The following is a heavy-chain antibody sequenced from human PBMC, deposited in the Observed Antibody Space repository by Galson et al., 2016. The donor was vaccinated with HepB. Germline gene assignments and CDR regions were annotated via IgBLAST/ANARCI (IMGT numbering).Heavy chain of an antibody. D-gene: IGHD3-9*01. J-gene: IGHJ4*02. CDR3: ARGGWQPLTGYVIDN. V-gene: IGHV3-48*01. CDR2: ISSASDTI. CDR1: GFTFSTYN. Sequence: SLRLSCAASGFTFSTYNMNWVRLAPGKGLEWVSYISSASDTIHYAGSVKGRFTITRDNAKNSLYLQMNSLRAEDTAVYYCARGGWQPLTGYVIDNWGQGTLVTVSS.